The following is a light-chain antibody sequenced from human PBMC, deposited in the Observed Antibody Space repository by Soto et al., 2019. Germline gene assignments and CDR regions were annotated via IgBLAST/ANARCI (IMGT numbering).Light chain of an antibody. Sequence: QLVLTQSPSASASLGASVQLTCTLSSGHTSYAIAWHQLHPEKGPRFLMKVDSDGSHSKGDGIPDRFSGSSSGAERYLTISSLQSEDEADYYCQTWGAGIRVFGTGTKLTVL. CDR3: QTWGAGIRV. V-gene: IGLV4-69*01. CDR2: VDSDGSH. CDR1: SGHTSYA. J-gene: IGLJ1*01.